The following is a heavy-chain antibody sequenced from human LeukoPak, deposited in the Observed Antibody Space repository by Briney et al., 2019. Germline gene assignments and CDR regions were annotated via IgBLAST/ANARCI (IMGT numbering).Heavy chain of an antibody. Sequence: ASVKVSCKASGFTFTSSAMQWVRQARGQRLEWIGWIVVGSGNTNYAQKFQERVTITRDMSTSTAYMELSSLRSEDTALYYCAKHHDYGDYFDYWGQGTLVTVSS. CDR1: GFTFTSSA. D-gene: IGHD4-17*01. CDR3: AKHHDYGDYFDY. V-gene: IGHV1-58*02. CDR2: IVVGSGNT. J-gene: IGHJ4*02.